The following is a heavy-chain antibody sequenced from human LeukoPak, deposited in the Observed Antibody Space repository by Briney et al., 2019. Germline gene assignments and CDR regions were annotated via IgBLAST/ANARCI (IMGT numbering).Heavy chain of an antibody. V-gene: IGHV4-39*07. Sequence: SETLSLTCTVSGSSISSRNSFWGWIRQSPGKGLEWIGTIYHAGSKYYNPSLESRVTISVDTSKNQFSLKLSSVTAADTAAYYCALSSGPPPGLSFDYWGQGTLVTVSS. D-gene: IGHD6-19*01. CDR1: GSSISSRNSF. J-gene: IGHJ4*02. CDR3: ALSSGPPPGLSFDY. CDR2: IYHAGSK.